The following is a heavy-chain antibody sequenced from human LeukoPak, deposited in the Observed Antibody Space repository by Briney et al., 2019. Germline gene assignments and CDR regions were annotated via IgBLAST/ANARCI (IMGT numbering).Heavy chain of an antibody. CDR1: GFTFSSYS. CDR2: ISSSSSTI. Sequence: GESLKISCAASGFTFSSYSMNWVRQAPGKGLEWVSYISSSSSTIYYADSVKGRFTISRDNAKNSLYLQMNSLRAEDTAVYYCARAPYYYDSSGYYYYFDYWGQGTLVTVSS. D-gene: IGHD3-22*01. CDR3: ARAPYYYDSSGYYYYFDY. J-gene: IGHJ4*02. V-gene: IGHV3-48*01.